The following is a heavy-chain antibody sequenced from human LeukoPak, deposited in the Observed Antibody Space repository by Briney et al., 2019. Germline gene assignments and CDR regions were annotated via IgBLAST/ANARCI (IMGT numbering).Heavy chain of an antibody. Sequence: SQTLSLTCTVSGESINSFYWSWIRQPAGKGLEWIGRIYSSGSTNYSPSLKSRVTMSVDTSKNQFSLKLSSVTAADTAVYYCARKYYVWGTFDYWGQGTLVTVSS. CDR3: ARKYYVWGTFDY. J-gene: IGHJ4*02. CDR2: IYSSGST. CDR1: GESINSFY. V-gene: IGHV4-4*07. D-gene: IGHD3-16*01.